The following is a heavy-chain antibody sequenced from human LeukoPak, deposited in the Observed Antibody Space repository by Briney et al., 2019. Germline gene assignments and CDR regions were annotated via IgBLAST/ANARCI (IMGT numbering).Heavy chain of an antibody. CDR2: IYSGGST. V-gene: IGHV3-66*01. CDR1: GFTFSSYS. Sequence: GGSLRLSCAASGFTFSSYSMNWVRQAPGKGLEWVSIIYSGGSTYYADSVRGRFTISRDNSKNTLYLQMNSLRAEDTAVYYCARALYYGNADYWGQGTLVTVSS. CDR3: ARALYYGNADY. D-gene: IGHD3-22*01. J-gene: IGHJ4*02.